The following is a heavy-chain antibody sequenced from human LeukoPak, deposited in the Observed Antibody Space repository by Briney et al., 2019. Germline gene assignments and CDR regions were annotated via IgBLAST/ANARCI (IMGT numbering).Heavy chain of an antibody. CDR1: GGSISFYH. CDR3: ARAGSGWYGGRLFEF. D-gene: IGHD6-13*01. V-gene: IGHV4-59*01. CDR2: ISESGST. J-gene: IGHJ4*02. Sequence: SQTLSLTCTVSGGSISFYHRSWIRQSLGKELEWIGDISESGSTNYMPSLKSRVTISVDTSNQFSLKLSSVTAADTAVYYCARAGSGWYGGRLFEFWGPGALVAVSS.